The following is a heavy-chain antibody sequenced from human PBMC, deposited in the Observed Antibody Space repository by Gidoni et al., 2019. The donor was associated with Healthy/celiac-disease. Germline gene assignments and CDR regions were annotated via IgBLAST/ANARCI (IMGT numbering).Heavy chain of an antibody. Sequence: EVPLLESGGGLVQPGGSLIPFCAVSGFTFSSSAMSWVRQAPGKGLEWVSAISGSGGSTYYADSVKGRFTISRDNSKNTLYLQMNSLRAEDTAVYYCAKEGLYSNPDRVYYYYMDVWGKGTTVTVS. CDR3: AKEGLYSNPDRVYYYYMDV. D-gene: IGHD4-4*01. J-gene: IGHJ6*03. CDR1: GFTFSSSA. CDR2: ISGSGGST. V-gene: IGHV3-23*01.